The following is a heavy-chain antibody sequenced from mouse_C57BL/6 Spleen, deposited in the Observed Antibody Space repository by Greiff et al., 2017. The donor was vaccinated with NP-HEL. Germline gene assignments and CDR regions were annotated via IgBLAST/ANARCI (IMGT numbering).Heavy chain of an antibody. CDR2: IDPSDSYT. V-gene: IGHV1-59*01. D-gene: IGHD2-1*01. CDR3: AGVYGNYEGY. Sequence: QVQLQQPGAELVRPGTSVKLSCKASGYTFTSYWMHWVKQRPGQGLEWIGVIDPSDSYTNYNQKFKGKATLTVDTSSSTAYMQLSSLTSEDSAVYYCAGVYGNYEGYWGQGTTLTVSS. CDR1: GYTFTSYW. J-gene: IGHJ2*01.